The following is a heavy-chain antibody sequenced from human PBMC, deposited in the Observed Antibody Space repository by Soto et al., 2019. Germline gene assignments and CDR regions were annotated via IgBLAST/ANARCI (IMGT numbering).Heavy chain of an antibody. V-gene: IGHV4-59*01. CDR2: IYYSGST. J-gene: IGHJ5*02. Sequence: SETLSLTCTVSGGSISSYYWSWIRQPPGKGLEWIGYIYYSGSTNYNPSLKSRVTISVDTSKNQFSLKLSSVTAADTAVYYCARGLTGTTLLPYSRFDPWSPGTLVTVSS. CDR1: GGSISSYY. D-gene: IGHD1-7*01. CDR3: ARGLTGTTLLPYSRFDP.